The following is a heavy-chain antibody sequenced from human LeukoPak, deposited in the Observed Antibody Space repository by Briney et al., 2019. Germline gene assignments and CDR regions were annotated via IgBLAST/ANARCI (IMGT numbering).Heavy chain of an antibody. V-gene: IGHV3-23*01. CDR3: AKSMRGYYRFDY. Sequence: GGSLRLSCAASRFTFSNYAMSWVRQAPGKRLEWVSVISGSGGSAYYADSVKGRFTVSRDNSKNTLLLQMNSLRAEDTALYYCAKSMRGYYRFDYWGQGTLVTVSS. CDR1: RFTFSNYA. J-gene: IGHJ4*02. CDR2: ISGSGGSA. D-gene: IGHD3-3*01.